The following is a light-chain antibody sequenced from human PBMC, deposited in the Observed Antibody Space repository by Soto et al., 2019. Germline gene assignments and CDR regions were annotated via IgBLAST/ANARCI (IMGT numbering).Light chain of an antibody. J-gene: IGKJ4*01. Sequence: ELVFTKSPSTLSLFPGERATLSCRASQSVRTYLAWYQHKPGQAPRLLISNASDRATGIPARFSGSGSGTDFTLTISSLEADDFAVYYCHQRSNWPRTFGGGTKVDIK. CDR1: QSVRTY. V-gene: IGKV3-11*01. CDR3: HQRSNWPRT. CDR2: NAS.